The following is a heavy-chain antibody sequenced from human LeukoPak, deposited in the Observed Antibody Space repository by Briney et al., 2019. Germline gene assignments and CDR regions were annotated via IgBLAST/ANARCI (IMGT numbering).Heavy chain of an antibody. CDR1: GFTFSSYS. J-gene: IGHJ4*02. CDR2: ISSRSTI. CDR3: ARDLGV. D-gene: IGHD3-16*01. Sequence: GGSLRLSCATSGFTFSSYSMNWVRQAPGKGLEWVSYISSRSTIYYADSVKGRFTISRDNAKNSLYLQMNSLRAEDTAVYYCARDLGVWGQGTLVTVSS. V-gene: IGHV3-48*01.